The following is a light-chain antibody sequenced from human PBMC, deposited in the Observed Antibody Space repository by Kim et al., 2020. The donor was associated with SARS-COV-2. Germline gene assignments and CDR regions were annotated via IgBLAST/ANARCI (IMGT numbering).Light chain of an antibody. V-gene: IGKV3-20*01. CDR1: QSVDSNY. CDR3: QQYGGSPPLT. CDR2: GAS. Sequence: EIVLTQSPGTLSLSPGDRATLSCRASQSVDSNYLAWYQQKPGQAPRLLIDGASSRAAGIPDRFTGSGSATDFTLTINRLEPEDFAVYFCQQYGGSPPLTFGGGTKVDIK. J-gene: IGKJ4*01.